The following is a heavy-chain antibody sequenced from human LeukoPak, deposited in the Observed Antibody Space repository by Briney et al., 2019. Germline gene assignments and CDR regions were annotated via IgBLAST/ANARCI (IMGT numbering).Heavy chain of an antibody. CDR3: ASSSPISSIAARPAWLPFQH. CDR1: GGSISRYY. V-gene: IGHV4-59*01. Sequence: SETLSLTCTVSGGSISRYYWSWIRQPPGKGLEWIGYKDYSGSTNYNRSLKSRVTTSVDTSKNQFSLKLSSVTAADTAVYYCASSSPISSIAARPAWLPFQHWGQGTLVTVSS. CDR2: KDYSGST. J-gene: IGHJ1*01. D-gene: IGHD6-6*01.